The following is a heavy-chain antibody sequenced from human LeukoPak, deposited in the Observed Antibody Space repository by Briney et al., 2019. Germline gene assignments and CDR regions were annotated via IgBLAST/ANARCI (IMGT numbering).Heavy chain of an antibody. J-gene: IGHJ5*02. CDR1: GFTFSSYN. D-gene: IGHD1-14*01. CDR2: ISGSGGGT. CDR3: ARDFPRYEPPGFDP. V-gene: IGHV3-23*01. Sequence: GGSLRLSCAASGFTFSSYNMNWVRQAPGKGLEWVSAISGSGGGTYYADSVKGRFTISRDNSKNTLFLQMNSLRAEDTAVYYCARDFPRYEPPGFDPWGQGTLVTVSS.